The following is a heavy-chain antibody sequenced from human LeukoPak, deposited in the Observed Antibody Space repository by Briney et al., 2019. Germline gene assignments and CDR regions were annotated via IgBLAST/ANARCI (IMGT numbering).Heavy chain of an antibody. D-gene: IGHD6-6*01. CDR3: ARDLYSSSSKWFDP. CDR1: GGSFSGYY. J-gene: IGHJ5*02. CDR2: INHSGST. V-gene: IGHV4-34*01. Sequence: SETLSVTCAVYGGSFSGYYWSWIRQPPGKGLEWIGEINHSGSTNYNPSLKSRVTISVDTSKNQFSLKLSSVTAADTAVYYCARDLYSSSSKWFDPWGQGTLVTVSS.